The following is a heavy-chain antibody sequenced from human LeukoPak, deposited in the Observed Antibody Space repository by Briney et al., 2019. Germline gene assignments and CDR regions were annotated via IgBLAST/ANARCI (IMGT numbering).Heavy chain of an antibody. Sequence: GGSLRLSCAASGFTFSSYAMSWVRQAPGKGLEWVSYISSSSSTIYYADSVKGRFTISRDNSKNTLYLQMNSLRAEDTAVYYCARGKNLGYCSSTSCYTIDYWGQGTLVTVSS. CDR3: ARGKNLGYCSSTSCYTIDY. J-gene: IGHJ4*02. CDR1: GFTFSSYA. CDR2: ISSSSSTI. V-gene: IGHV3-48*01. D-gene: IGHD2-2*02.